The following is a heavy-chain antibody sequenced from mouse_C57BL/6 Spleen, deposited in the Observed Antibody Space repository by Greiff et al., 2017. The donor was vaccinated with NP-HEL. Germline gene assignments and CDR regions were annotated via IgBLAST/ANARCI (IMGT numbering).Heavy chain of an antibody. CDR2: ISSGGDYI. J-gene: IGHJ4*01. V-gene: IGHV5-9-1*02. D-gene: IGHD2-4*01. CDR3: TRNYDYVYAMDY. Sequence: EVNVVESGEGLVKPGGSLKLSCAASGSTFSSYAMSWVRQTPEKRLEWVAYISSGGDYIYYVYTVKGRFTISRDNARNALYLQMGSLKSEETAMYYCTRNYDYVYAMDYWGKGTSVTVSS. CDR1: GSTFSSYA.